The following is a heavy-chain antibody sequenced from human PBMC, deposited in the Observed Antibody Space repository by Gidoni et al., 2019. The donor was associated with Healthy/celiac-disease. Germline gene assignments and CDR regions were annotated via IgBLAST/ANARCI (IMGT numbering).Heavy chain of an antibody. J-gene: IGHJ4*02. CDR1: GFTFSSYA. CDR2: ISGSGGST. D-gene: IGHD2-2*01. Sequence: EVQLLESGGGLVQPGGSLRLSCAASGFTFSSYAMSWVRQAPGKVLEWVSAISGSGGSTYYADSVKGRFTISRDNSKNTLYLQMNRLRAEDTPVDYCAKDLPAIVVVPAYYFDYWGQGTLVTVSS. V-gene: IGHV3-23*01. CDR3: AKDLPAIVVVPAYYFDY.